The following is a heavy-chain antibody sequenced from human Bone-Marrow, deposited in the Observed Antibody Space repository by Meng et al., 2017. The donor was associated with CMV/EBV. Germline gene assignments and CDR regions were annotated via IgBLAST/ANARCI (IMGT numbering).Heavy chain of an antibody. D-gene: IGHD2/OR15-2a*01. CDR3: AKQAIAGGYFYYGMDV. CDR1: GFLFSSYA. J-gene: IGHJ6*02. CDR2: IWYDGSNK. Sequence: GESLKISCAASGFLFSSYAIHWVRQAPGKGLEWVAVIWYDGSNKYYADSVKGRFTISRDNSKNTLYLQMNSLKAEDTAVYYCAKQAIAGGYFYYGMDVWGQGTTVTFSS. V-gene: IGHV3-33*06.